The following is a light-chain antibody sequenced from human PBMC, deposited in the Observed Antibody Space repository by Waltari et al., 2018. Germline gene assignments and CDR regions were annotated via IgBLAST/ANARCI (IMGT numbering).Light chain of an antibody. Sequence: EIVLTQSPGTLSFSPGERATLSCRASQSLSGGYLTGYQQKLGQAPRLLIYGASSRATGIPDRFSGSGSGTDFTLTISRLESEDFAVYYCQQYGNSPRTFGQGTKLEIK. J-gene: IGKJ2*01. CDR3: QQYGNSPRT. CDR1: QSLSGGY. CDR2: GAS. V-gene: IGKV3-20*01.